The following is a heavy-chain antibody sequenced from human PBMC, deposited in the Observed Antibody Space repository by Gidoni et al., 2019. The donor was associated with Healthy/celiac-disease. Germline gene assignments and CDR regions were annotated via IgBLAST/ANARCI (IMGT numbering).Heavy chain of an antibody. CDR2: ISSSSSTI. CDR3: ARVNWGSSDY. J-gene: IGHJ4*02. Sequence: EVQLVESGGGLLQPGGSLLLSCAASGFTFSSYSMNWVLQAPGKGLEWVSYISSSSSTIYYADSVKGRFTISRDKAKNSLYLQMNSLRAEDTAVYYCARVNWGSSDYWGQGTLVTVSS. V-gene: IGHV3-48*01. D-gene: IGHD7-27*01. CDR1: GFTFSSYS.